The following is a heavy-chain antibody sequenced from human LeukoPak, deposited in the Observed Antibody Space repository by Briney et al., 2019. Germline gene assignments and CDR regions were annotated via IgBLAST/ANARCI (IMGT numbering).Heavy chain of an antibody. CDR2: ITSSGSYI. CDR1: GFTFSSYS. D-gene: IGHD4-17*01. V-gene: IGHV3-21*01. CDR3: ARTPTVTTFGY. Sequence: PGGSLRLSCVASGFTFSSYSMNWVRQAPGKGLEWVSSITSSGSYIYYADSVKGRFTISRDNAKNSLYLQMNSLRAEDTAVYYCARTPTVTTFGYWGQGTLVTVSS. J-gene: IGHJ4*02.